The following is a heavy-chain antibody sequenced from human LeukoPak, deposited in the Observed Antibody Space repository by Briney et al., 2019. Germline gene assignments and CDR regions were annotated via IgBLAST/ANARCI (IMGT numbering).Heavy chain of an antibody. CDR2: IDPSGGST. Sequence: ASVKVSCKASGYTFTNHYMHWVRQAPGQGLEWMGIIDPSGGSTTYAQKLQGRVTMTRDTSTSTVYMELTSLRSEDTAMYYCARDWGIQQWPPSYFDYWGQGTLVTVSS. CDR3: ARDWGIQQWPPSYFDY. V-gene: IGHV1-46*01. CDR1: GYTFTNHY. D-gene: IGHD5-18*01. J-gene: IGHJ4*02.